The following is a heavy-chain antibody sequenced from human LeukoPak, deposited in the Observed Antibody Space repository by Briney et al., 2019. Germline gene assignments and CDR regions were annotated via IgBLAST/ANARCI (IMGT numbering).Heavy chain of an antibody. D-gene: IGHD3-10*01. CDR2: IYSGGST. V-gene: IGHV3-53*04. Sequence: GGFLRLSCAASGFTVSSNYMSWVRRAPGKGLEWVSVIYSGGSTYYADSVKGRFTISRHNSKNTLYLQMNSLRAEDTAVYYCARVGESPSGYYFDYWGQGTLVTVSS. J-gene: IGHJ4*02. CDR1: GFTVSSNY. CDR3: ARVGESPSGYYFDY.